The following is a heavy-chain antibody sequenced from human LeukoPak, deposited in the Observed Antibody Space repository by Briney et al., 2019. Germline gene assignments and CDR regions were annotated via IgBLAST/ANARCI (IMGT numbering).Heavy chain of an antibody. Sequence: PSETLSFTCTVSGGSISPYYWSWIWQPPGKGLEWIGYIYYSGSTNYNPSLKSRVTISVDTSKNQFSLKLSSVTAADTAVYYCARGIYCGGDCYSPMYYFDYWGQGTLVTVSS. J-gene: IGHJ4*02. D-gene: IGHD2-21*02. CDR2: IYYSGST. CDR1: GGSISPYY. CDR3: ARGIYCGGDCYSPMYYFDY. V-gene: IGHV4-59*01.